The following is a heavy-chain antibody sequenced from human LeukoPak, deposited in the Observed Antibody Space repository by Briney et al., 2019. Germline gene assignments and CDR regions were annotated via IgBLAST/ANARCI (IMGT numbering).Heavy chain of an antibody. V-gene: IGHV3-30*03. Sequence: GGSLRLSCAASGFTFSSYGMHWVRQAPGKGLEWMAVISYDGSNKYYADSVKGRFTISRDNSKNTLYLQMNSLRAEDTAVYYCARETDYFDYWGQGTLVTVSS. CDR1: GFTFSSYG. J-gene: IGHJ4*02. CDR2: ISYDGSNK. CDR3: ARETDYFDY.